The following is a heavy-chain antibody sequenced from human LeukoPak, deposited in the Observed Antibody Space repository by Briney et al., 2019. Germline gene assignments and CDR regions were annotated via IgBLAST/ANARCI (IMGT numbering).Heavy chain of an antibody. CDR2: ISAYNGST. V-gene: IGHV1-18*01. CDR1: GYSFTSYG. J-gene: IGHJ6*03. CDR3: ARGDYMDV. Sequence: GESLKISCKGSGYSFTSYGISWVRQAPGQGLEWMGWISAYNGSTNYAQKLQGRVTMTTDTSTSTAYMELRSLRSDDTAVYYCARGDYMDVWGKGTTVTVSS.